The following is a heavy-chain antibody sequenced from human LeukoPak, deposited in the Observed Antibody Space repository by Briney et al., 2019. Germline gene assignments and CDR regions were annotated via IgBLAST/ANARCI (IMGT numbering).Heavy chain of an antibody. CDR2: IYYSGST. D-gene: IGHD3-22*01. V-gene: IGHV4-59*01. J-gene: IGHJ6*02. CDR1: GVSISSYY. Sequence: ESSETLSLTCTVSGVSISSYYWSWIRQPPGKGLEWIGYIYYSGSTNYNPSLKSRVIISVDTSKNQFSLKLSSVTAADTAVYYCARDLVTYYYDSSPPGGLNYYYYGMDVWGQGTTVTVSS. CDR3: ARDLVTYYYDSSPPGGLNYYYYGMDV.